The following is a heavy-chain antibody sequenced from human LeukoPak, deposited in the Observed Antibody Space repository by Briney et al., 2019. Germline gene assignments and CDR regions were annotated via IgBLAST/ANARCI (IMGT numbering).Heavy chain of an antibody. Sequence: AGSLRLSCAASGFTFNTYAMSWVRQAPGKGLEWVSVIYSGGSTYYADSVKGRFTISRDNSKNTLYLQMNSLRAEDTAVYYCASAVYCSGGGCYSGSYYFDYWGQGTLVTVSS. CDR1: GFTFNTYA. CDR2: IYSGGST. J-gene: IGHJ4*02. V-gene: IGHV3-53*01. D-gene: IGHD2-15*01. CDR3: ASAVYCSGGGCYSGSYYFDY.